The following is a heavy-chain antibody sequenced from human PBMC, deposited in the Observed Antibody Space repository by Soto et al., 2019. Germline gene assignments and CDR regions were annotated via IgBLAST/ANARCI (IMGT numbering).Heavy chain of an antibody. CDR1: GGTFSSYA. Sequence: SVKVSCKASGGTFSSYAISRVRQAPGQGLEWMGGIIPIFGTANYAQKFQGRVTITADESTSTAYMELSSLRSEDTAVYYCARVPLPNYYDSSGFFDYWGQGTLVTVSS. CDR3: ARVPLPNYYDSSGFFDY. J-gene: IGHJ4*02. CDR2: IIPIFGTA. D-gene: IGHD3-22*01. V-gene: IGHV1-69*13.